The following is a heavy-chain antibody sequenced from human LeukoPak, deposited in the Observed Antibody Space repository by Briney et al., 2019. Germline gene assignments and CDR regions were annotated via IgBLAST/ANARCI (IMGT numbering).Heavy chain of an antibody. Sequence: PSETLSLTCAAYGDYFSGNHWSWIRQPPGRGLEWIGEITYSGSTSYNSSLKSRVTISADTSKNQFSLKLSSVTAADTAVYYCARRSNRSGSPLRNWGQGTLVIVSS. J-gene: IGHJ4*02. V-gene: IGHV4-34*01. D-gene: IGHD3-10*01. CDR3: ARRSNRSGSPLRN. CDR1: GDYFSGNH. CDR2: ITYSGST.